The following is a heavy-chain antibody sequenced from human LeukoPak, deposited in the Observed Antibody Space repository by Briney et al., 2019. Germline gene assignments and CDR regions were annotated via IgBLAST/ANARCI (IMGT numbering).Heavy chain of an antibody. CDR2: ISAYGGNT. Sequence: GASVKVSCKASGYTFTNYGISWVRQAPGQGLEWMGLISAYGGNTNYAQNLQGRVTMTTDTSTSTAYMELRSLRSDDTAVYYCARAPDDYDFWSGPFDYWGRGTLVTVSS. V-gene: IGHV1-18*01. D-gene: IGHD3-3*01. CDR1: GYTFTNYG. J-gene: IGHJ4*02. CDR3: ARAPDDYDFWSGPFDY.